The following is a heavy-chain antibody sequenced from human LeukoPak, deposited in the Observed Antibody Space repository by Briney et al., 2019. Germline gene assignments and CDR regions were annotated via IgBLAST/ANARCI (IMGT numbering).Heavy chain of an antibody. V-gene: IGHV3-48*03. J-gene: IGHJ4*02. Sequence: PGGSLRLSCAASGFTFSSYELNWVRQAPGKGLEWVSYISSSGSTIYYADPVKGRFTISRDNAKNSLYLQMNSLRAEDTAVYYCARDYGGVLNYWGQGTLVTVSS. CDR2: ISSSGSTI. CDR1: GFTFSSYE. D-gene: IGHD3-16*01. CDR3: ARDYGGVLNY.